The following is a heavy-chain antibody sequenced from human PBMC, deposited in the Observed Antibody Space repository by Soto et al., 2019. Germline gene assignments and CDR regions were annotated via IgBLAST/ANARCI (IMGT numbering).Heavy chain of an antibody. CDR2: IYYSGST. D-gene: IGHD1-26*01. CDR1: GGSLSSYY. CDR3: ARRYGGNFDY. V-gene: IGHV4-59*01. J-gene: IGHJ4*02. Sequence: SETLSLTCTVSGGSLSSYYWSWIRRPPGMGLEWIGYIYYSGSTNYNPSLKSRVTIPVDTSKNQFSLKLSSVTAADTAVYYCARRYGGNFDYWGQGTLVTVSS.